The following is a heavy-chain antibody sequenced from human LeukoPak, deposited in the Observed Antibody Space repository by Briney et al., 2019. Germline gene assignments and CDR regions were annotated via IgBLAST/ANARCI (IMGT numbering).Heavy chain of an antibody. CDR3: ARDSDTAMVLPFDY. Sequence: GGSLRLSCAASGFTVSSNYMSWVRQAPGKGLEWVSVIYSGGSTYYADSVKGRFTISRDNSKNTLYLQMNSLRAEDTAVYYCARDSDTAMVLPFDYWGREPWSPSPQ. V-gene: IGHV3-66*01. CDR2: IYSGGST. D-gene: IGHD5-18*01. CDR1: GFTVSSNY. J-gene: IGHJ4*02.